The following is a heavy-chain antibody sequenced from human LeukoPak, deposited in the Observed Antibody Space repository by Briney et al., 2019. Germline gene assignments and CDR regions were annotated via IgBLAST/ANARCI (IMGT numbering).Heavy chain of an antibody. CDR3: ARHFCSNTTRCSIDY. J-gene: IGHJ4*02. Sequence: GESLKISCKGSGYSFTNYWIGWVRQMPGKGLEWMGIIYPGDSDTTYSPSFQGQVTISADKSISTAYLQWSSLKASDTAMYYCARHFCSNTTRCSIDYWGRGTLVTVSS. CDR2: IYPGDSDT. V-gene: IGHV5-51*01. CDR1: GYSFTNYW. D-gene: IGHD2-2*01.